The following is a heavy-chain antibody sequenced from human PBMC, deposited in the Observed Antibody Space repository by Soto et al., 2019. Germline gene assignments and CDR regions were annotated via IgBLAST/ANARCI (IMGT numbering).Heavy chain of an antibody. J-gene: IGHJ5*02. CDR3: AKDVTSHGPRGYSSSWYGWFDP. Sequence: EVQLLESRGGLVQPGGSLRLACAASGFTFSSHVMSWVRQAPGRGLEWVAAASARNTNTYYADSVKGRFTISRDNSKSTVYLQLDSLRVEDTAVYHCAKDVTSHGPRGYSSSWYGWFDPSGQGTLVVVSS. D-gene: IGHD6-13*01. CDR2: ASARNTNT. CDR1: GFTFSSHV. V-gene: IGHV3-23*01.